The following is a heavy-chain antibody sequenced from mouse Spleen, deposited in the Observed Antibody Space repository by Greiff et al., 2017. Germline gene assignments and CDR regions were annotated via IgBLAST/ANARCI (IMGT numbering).Heavy chain of an antibody. V-gene: IGHV5-9-3*01. CDR1: GFTFSSYA. D-gene: IGHD1-2*01. Sequence: EVQLVESGGGLVKLGGSLKLSCAASGFTFSSYAMSWVRQTPEKRLEWVATISSGGGNTYYPDSVKGRFTISRDNAKNTLYLQMSSLKSEDTAMYYCARHRGPLLRPHFDYWGQGTTLTVSS. J-gene: IGHJ2*01. CDR2: ISSGGGNT. CDR3: ARHRGPLLRPHFDY.